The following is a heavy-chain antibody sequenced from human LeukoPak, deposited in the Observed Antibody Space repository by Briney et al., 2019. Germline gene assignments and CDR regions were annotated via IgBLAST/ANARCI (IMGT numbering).Heavy chain of an antibody. Sequence: SETLSLTRTVSGGSISSYYWSWIRQPPGKGLEWIGYIYTSGSTNYNPSLKSRVTISVDTSKNQFSLKLSSVTAADTAVYYCARHLSRITIFGVVIPYRGSAAFDIWGQGTMVTVSS. D-gene: IGHD3-3*01. CDR1: GGSISSYY. CDR2: IYTSGST. CDR3: ARHLSRITIFGVVIPYRGSAAFDI. J-gene: IGHJ3*02. V-gene: IGHV4-4*09.